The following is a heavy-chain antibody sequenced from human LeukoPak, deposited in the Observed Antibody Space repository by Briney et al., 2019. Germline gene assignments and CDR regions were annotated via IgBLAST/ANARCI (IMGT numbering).Heavy chain of an antibody. CDR3: AREGYYYGSGSYRRDYYCYMDV. D-gene: IGHD3-10*01. J-gene: IGHJ6*03. CDR1: GGSISSYY. Sequence: SETLSLTCTVSGGSISSYYWSWVRQPAGKGLEWIGRIYPTGAANYNPSLKSRVTLSVDTSKNQFSLTLSSVTAADTAVYYCAREGYYYGSGSYRRDYYCYMDVWGKGTTVTISS. CDR2: IYPTGAA. V-gene: IGHV4-4*07.